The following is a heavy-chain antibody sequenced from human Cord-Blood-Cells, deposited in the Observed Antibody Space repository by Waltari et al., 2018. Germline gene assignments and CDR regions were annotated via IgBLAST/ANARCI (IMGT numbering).Heavy chain of an antibody. D-gene: IGHD1-26*01. CDR1: GFTFSSYG. V-gene: IGHV3-33*01. Sequence: QVQLVESGGGVVQPGRSLRLSCAASGFTFSSYGMHWVRQAPGKGLEWLEVIWYDGSNKYYADSVKGRFTISRDNSKNTLYLQMNSLRAEDTAVYYCARDRSWDYWGQGTLVTVSS. CDR3: ARDRSWDY. CDR2: IWYDGSNK. J-gene: IGHJ4*02.